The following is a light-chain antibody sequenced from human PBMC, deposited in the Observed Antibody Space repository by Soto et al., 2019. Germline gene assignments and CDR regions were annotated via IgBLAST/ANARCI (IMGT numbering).Light chain of an antibody. Sequence: QSVLTQPPSISGAPGQRVTISCTGSSSNIGAGSDVHWYHQLPGTAPKLLIYGNTNRPSGVPDRFSGSKSGTSASLAIAGLQTEDEGDYYYQTYDSSLSGLYVFGTGTKATVL. CDR3: QTYDSSLSGLYV. V-gene: IGLV1-40*01. CDR2: GNT. J-gene: IGLJ1*01. CDR1: SSNIGAGSD.